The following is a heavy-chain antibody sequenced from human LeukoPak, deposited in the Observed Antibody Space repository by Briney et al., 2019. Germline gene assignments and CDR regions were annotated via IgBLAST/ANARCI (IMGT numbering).Heavy chain of an antibody. Sequence: SETLSLTCTVSGGSISSGSYYWSWIRQPAGKGLEWIGRIYTSGSTNYNPSLKSRVNISVDTSKNQFSLKLSSVTAADTAVYYCARDGYDFSPFDYWGQGTLVTVSS. CDR3: ARDGYDFSPFDY. J-gene: IGHJ4*02. D-gene: IGHD3-3*01. CDR1: GGSISSGSYY. V-gene: IGHV4-61*02. CDR2: IYTSGST.